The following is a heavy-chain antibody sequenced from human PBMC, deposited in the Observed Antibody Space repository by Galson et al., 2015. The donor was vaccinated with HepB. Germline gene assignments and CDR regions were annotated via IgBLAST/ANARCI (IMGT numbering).Heavy chain of an antibody. CDR2: TYYRSKWYS. Sequence: CAISGDSVSSNSATWNWIRQSPSRGLEWLRRTYYRSKWYSEYAVSVKSRIIINPDTSKNQFSLQLNSVTPEDAAVYYCGGGNRFDIWGQGTMVTVS. V-gene: IGHV6-1*01. CDR3: GGGNRFDI. J-gene: IGHJ3*02. CDR1: GDSVSSNSAT.